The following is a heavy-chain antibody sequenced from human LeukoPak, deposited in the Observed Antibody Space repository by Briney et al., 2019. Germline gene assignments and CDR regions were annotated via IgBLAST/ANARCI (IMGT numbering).Heavy chain of an antibody. Sequence: DPSETLSLTCTVSGGSISSYFWSWIRQPPGKGLEWIGYIYYSGSTNYNPSLKSRVTISVDTSKNQFSLKLSSVTAADTAVYYCARDTHRALLVVTAIRDFDYWGQGTLVTVSS. D-gene: IGHD2-21*02. V-gene: IGHV4-59*01. CDR3: ARDTHRALLVVTAIRDFDY. J-gene: IGHJ4*02. CDR2: IYYSGST. CDR1: GGSISSYF.